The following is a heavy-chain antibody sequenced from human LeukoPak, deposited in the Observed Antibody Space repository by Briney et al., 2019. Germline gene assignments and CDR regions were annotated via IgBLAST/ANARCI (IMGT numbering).Heavy chain of an antibody. V-gene: IGHV3-74*01. CDR3: ARGRVGDWGDY. D-gene: IGHD2-21*02. J-gene: IGHJ4*02. CDR1: GFTFSTYW. CDR2: INPDGSRT. Sequence: GGSLRLSCAASGFTFSTYWVHWVRQAPGKGLVWVSRINPDGSRTDYADSVKGRFTISRDNAKNTLYLQMNSLRAEDTAVYYCARGRVGDWGDYWGQGTLVTVSS.